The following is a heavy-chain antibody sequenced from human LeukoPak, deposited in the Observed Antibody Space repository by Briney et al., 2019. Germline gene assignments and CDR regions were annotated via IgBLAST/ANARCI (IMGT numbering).Heavy chain of an antibody. CDR1: GGSLVVYY. V-gene: IGHV4-34*01. Sequence: SETLSLTCAVYGGSLVVYYWTWIPHPPGKGREWIGEINHSGSTNYNPSLKSRVTISVDTSKNQFSLKLSSVTAADTAVYYCARMPTDTAMVCFDYWGQGTLVTVSS. CDR2: INHSGST. J-gene: IGHJ4*02. D-gene: IGHD5-18*01. CDR3: ARMPTDTAMVCFDY.